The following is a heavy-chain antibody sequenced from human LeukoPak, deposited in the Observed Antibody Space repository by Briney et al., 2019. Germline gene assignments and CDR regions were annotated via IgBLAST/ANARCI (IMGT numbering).Heavy chain of an antibody. D-gene: IGHD3-16*01. CDR1: GFTFSSYA. Sequence: GGSLRLSCAASGFTFSSYAMSRVRQAPGKGLEWVSAISGSGGSTYYADSVKGRFTISRDNSKNTLYLQMNSLRAEDTAVYYCAKVGGIWGELDYWGQGTLVTVSS. V-gene: IGHV3-23*01. J-gene: IGHJ4*02. CDR3: AKVGGIWGELDY. CDR2: ISGSGGST.